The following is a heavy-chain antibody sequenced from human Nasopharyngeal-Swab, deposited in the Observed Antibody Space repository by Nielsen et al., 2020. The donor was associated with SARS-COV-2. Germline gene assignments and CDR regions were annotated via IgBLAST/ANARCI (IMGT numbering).Heavy chain of an antibody. V-gene: IGHV3-48*03. CDR1: GFTFCSYE. CDR2: ISSSGSTR. Sequence: GGSLSLSCSASGFTFCSYEMNWVLQAPGKGLEWVSYISSSGSTRYYADSVKGRFTISRYNAKKSLYLQMNSLRAEETAVYYCARVLDFWGQGTLVTVSS. CDR3: ARVLDF. J-gene: IGHJ4*02.